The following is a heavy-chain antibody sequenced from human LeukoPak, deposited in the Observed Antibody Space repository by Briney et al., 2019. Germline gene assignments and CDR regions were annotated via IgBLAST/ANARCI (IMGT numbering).Heavy chain of an antibody. V-gene: IGHV1-8*01. J-gene: IGHJ4*02. D-gene: IGHD3-22*01. CDR3: ARGGAYYDSSGYYSFDY. CDR1: GYTFTSYD. CDR2: MNPNSGNT. Sequence: ASVKVSCKASGYTFTSYDINWVRQATGQGREWMGWMNPNSGNTGYAQKFQGRVTMTRNTSISTAYMELSSLRSEDTAVYYCARGGAYYDSSGYYSFDYWGQGTLVTVSS.